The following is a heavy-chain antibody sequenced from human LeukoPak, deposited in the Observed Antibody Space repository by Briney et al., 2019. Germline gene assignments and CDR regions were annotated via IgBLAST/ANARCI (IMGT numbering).Heavy chain of an antibody. D-gene: IGHD2-15*01. Sequence: SETLSLTCTVSGGSISSYYWSWIRQPAGKGLEWIGRIYTSGSTNYNPSLKSRVTMSVDTSKNQFSLKLSSVTAADTAVYYCAREGCSGGSCYSTLGWSDPWGQGTLVTVSS. J-gene: IGHJ5*02. CDR2: IYTSGST. V-gene: IGHV4-4*07. CDR3: AREGCSGGSCYSTLGWSDP. CDR1: GGSISSYY.